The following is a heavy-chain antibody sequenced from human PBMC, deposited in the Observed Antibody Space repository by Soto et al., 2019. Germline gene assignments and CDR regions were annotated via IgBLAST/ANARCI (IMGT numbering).Heavy chain of an antibody. CDR2: MYYSGST. D-gene: IGHD3-9*01. V-gene: IGHV4-30-4*01. J-gene: IGHJ2*01. CDR1: GGSISSGDCY. Sequence: SETLSLTCTVSGGSISSGDCYWSWIRQPPGKGLEWIGFMYYSGSTYYNPSLKNRVTISVDTSKNQFSLKLSSVTAADTDVYYCAIFNWYFDLWGRGTLVTVSS. CDR3: AIFNWYFDL.